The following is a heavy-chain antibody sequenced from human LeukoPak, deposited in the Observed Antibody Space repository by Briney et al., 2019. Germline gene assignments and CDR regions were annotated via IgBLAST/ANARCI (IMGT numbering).Heavy chain of an antibody. CDR1: GGSISSGGYY. J-gene: IGHJ3*02. Sequence: SETLSLTCTVSGGSISSGGYYWGWIRQHPGKGLEWIGYIYYSGSTYYNPSLKSRVTISVDTSKNQFSLKLSSVTAADTAVYYCARRDSTPGSDAFDIWGQGTMVTVSS. CDR3: ARRDSTPGSDAFDI. CDR2: IYYSGST. D-gene: IGHD2-2*01. V-gene: IGHV4-31*03.